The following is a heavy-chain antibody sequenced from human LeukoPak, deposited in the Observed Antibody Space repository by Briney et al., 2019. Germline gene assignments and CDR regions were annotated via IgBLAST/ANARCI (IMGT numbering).Heavy chain of an antibody. CDR3: ARLNYYDSSYDY. Sequence: PSETLSLTCAVYGGSFSGYYWSWIRQPPGKGLEWIGEINHTGSANYNPSLKSRVTISVDTSKKRFSLKVTSVTVADTAVYYCARLNYYDSSYDYWGQGTLVTVSS. V-gene: IGHV4-34*01. CDR1: GGSFSGYY. J-gene: IGHJ4*02. D-gene: IGHD3-22*01. CDR2: INHTGSA.